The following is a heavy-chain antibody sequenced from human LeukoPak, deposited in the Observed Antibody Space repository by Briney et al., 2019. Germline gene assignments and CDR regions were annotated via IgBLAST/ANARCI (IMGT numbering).Heavy chain of an antibody. CDR2: IDPSDSYT. Sequence: GESLQISCKGSGYRFTSYWISWVRQMPGKGLEWMGRIDPSDSYTNYSPSFQGHVTISADKSISTAYLQWSSLKASDTAMYYCARQPHCSGGSCYQRDYWGQGTLVTVSS. D-gene: IGHD2-15*01. CDR1: GYRFTSYW. V-gene: IGHV5-10-1*01. CDR3: ARQPHCSGGSCYQRDY. J-gene: IGHJ4*02.